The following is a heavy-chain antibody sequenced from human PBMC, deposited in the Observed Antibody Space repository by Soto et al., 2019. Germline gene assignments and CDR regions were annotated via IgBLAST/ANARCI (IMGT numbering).Heavy chain of an antibody. CDR2: IIPIFGTA. V-gene: IGHV1-69*06. CDR3: ARDEYCSSTSCYSYYYYGMDV. J-gene: IGHJ6*02. CDR1: GGTFSSYA. D-gene: IGHD2-2*01. Sequence: QVPLVQSGAEVKKPGSSVKVSCKASGGTFSSYAISWVRQAPGQGLEWMGGIIPIFGTANYAQKFQGRVTITADKSTSTAYMELSSLRSEDTAVYYCARDEYCSSTSCYSYYYYGMDVWGQGTTVTVSS.